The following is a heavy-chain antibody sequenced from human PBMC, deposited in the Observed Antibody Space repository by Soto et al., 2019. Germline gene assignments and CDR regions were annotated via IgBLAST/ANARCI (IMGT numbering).Heavy chain of an antibody. J-gene: IGHJ4*02. V-gene: IGHV5-51*01. CDR3: VKLPHISDHFDY. D-gene: IGHD3-10*01. CDR1: GYSFTSYW. Sequence: GESLKISCNGSGYSFTSYWIGWVRQMPGKGLEWMGIIYPGDSDTRYSPSFQGQVTISADKSISTAYPQWSSLKASDTAMYYCVKLPHISDHFDYWGQGTLVTVSS. CDR2: IYPGDSDT.